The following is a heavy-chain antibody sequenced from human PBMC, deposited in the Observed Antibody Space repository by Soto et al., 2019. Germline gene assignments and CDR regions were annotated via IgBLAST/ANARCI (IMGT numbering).Heavy chain of an antibody. V-gene: IGHV2-5*02. CDR2: IFWDDDK. Sequence: QITLKESGPTLVKPTQTLTLTCTFYGFSLSTSGVGLGWIRQPPGKALEWLAAIFWDDDKRYSPSLKSRLTITKGTSRNQVVLTMTNMDPVDTATYSGAHRPYYGDYGGTFTYWGQGALVTVSS. J-gene: IGHJ4*02. D-gene: IGHD4-17*01. CDR1: GFSLSTSGVG. CDR3: AHRPYYGDYGGTFTY.